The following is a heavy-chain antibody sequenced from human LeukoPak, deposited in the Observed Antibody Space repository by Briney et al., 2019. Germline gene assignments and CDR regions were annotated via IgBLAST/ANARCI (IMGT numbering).Heavy chain of an antibody. Sequence: ASETLSLTCTVSGGSISSGSYYWIWIRQPAGKGLEWIGRIYTSGSTNYNPSLKSRVTISVDTSKNQFSLKLSSVTAADTAVYYCARTIVVVPAARINYFDYWGQGTLVTVSS. CDR3: ARTIVVVPAARINYFDY. V-gene: IGHV4-61*02. CDR1: GGSISSGSYY. J-gene: IGHJ4*02. D-gene: IGHD2-2*01. CDR2: IYTSGST.